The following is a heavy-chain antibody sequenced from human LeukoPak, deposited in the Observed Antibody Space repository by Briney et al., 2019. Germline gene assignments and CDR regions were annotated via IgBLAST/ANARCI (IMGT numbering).Heavy chain of an antibody. CDR3: AKDLGVTMVRGLCDY. V-gene: IGHV3-33*06. J-gene: IGHJ4*02. CDR1: GLTFSGYG. CDR2: IWYDGSNK. Sequence: GGSLRLSCAVSGLTFSGYGMHWVRQAPGKGLEWVALIWYDGSNKYYADSVKGRFTIYRDNPKNALYLQMDSLRAEDTGVYYCAKDLGVTMVRGLCDYWGQGTLVTVSS. D-gene: IGHD3-10*01.